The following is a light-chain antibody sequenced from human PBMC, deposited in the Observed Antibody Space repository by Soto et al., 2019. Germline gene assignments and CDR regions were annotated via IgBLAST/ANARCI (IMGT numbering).Light chain of an antibody. V-gene: IGLV2-8*01. J-gene: IGLJ3*02. CDR3: SSYARNRDIL. CDR2: EVT. Sequence: ALTQPPSASGSPGQSVAISCTGISSDVGGYSYVSWYQQHPGKAPKLMIYEVTKRPSGVPDRFSGSKSGNTASLTVSGLQAEDEADYYCSSYARNRDILFGGGTKVTVL. CDR1: SSDVGGYSY.